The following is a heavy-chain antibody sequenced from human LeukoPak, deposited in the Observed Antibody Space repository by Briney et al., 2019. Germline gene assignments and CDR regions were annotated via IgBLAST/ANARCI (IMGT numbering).Heavy chain of an antibody. V-gene: IGHV1-18*01. CDR2: ISAYNGNT. CDR3: ARVDVGSYFDY. CDR1: GYTFTIYG. Sequence: ASVTVSCKASGYTFTIYGISWVRQAPGQGLEWLGWISAYNGNTNYAQKLQGRVTMTTDTSTSTAYMELRSLRSDDTAVYYCARVDVGSYFDYWGQGTLVTVSS. D-gene: IGHD1-26*01. J-gene: IGHJ4*02.